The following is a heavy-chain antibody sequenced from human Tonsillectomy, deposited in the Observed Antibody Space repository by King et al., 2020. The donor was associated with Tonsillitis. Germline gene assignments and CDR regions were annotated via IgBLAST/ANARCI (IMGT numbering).Heavy chain of an antibody. CDR2: ISYDGSNK. Sequence: VQLVESGGGVVQPGRSLRLSCAASGFTFSSYAMHWVRQAPGKGLEWVAVISYDGSNKYYADSVKGRFTISRDNSKNTLYLRMNSLRAEDTAVYYCARDHAVWDIVVVPAAMDYYYGMDVWGQGTTVTVSS. D-gene: IGHD2-2*01. V-gene: IGHV3-30*04. J-gene: IGHJ6*02. CDR1: GFTFSSYA. CDR3: ARDHAVWDIVVVPAAMDYYYGMDV.